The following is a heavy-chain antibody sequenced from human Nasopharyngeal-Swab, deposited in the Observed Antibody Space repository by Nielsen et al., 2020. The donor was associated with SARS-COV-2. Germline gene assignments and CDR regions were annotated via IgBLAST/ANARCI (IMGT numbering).Heavy chain of an antibody. V-gene: IGHV1-69*10. CDR1: GGTFSSYA. D-gene: IGHD2-15*01. J-gene: IGHJ4*02. CDR2: ITPILGIA. Sequence: SVKVSCKASGGTFSSYAISWVRQAPGQGLEWMGGITPILGIANYAQKFQGRVTITADKSTSTAYMELSSLRSEDTAVYYCATEPATGYCSGGSCYRFDYWGQGTLVTVSS. CDR3: ATEPATGYCSGGSCYRFDY.